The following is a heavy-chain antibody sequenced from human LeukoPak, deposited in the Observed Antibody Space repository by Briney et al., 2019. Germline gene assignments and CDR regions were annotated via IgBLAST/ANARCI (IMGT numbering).Heavy chain of an antibody. J-gene: IGHJ6*02. CDR3: AKDLGLHYYYYYGMDV. D-gene: IGHD1-7*01. CDR1: GFTFSSHV. CDR2: IWYDGGNK. Sequence: GGSLRLSCAASGFTFSSHVMHWVRQAPGKGLEWVAVIWYDGGNKYYADSVKGRFTISRDNSKNTLYLQMNSLRAEDTAVYYCAKDLGLHYYYYYGMDVWGQGTTVTVSS. V-gene: IGHV3-30*02.